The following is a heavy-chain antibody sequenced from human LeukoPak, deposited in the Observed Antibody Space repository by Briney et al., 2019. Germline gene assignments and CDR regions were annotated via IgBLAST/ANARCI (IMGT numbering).Heavy chain of an antibody. V-gene: IGHV4-39*07. CDR3: ARDVGATSSFDY. D-gene: IGHD1-26*01. J-gene: IGHJ4*02. Sequence: PSETLSLTCTVSGGSISSSSYYWGWIRQPPGKGLEWIGSIYYSGSTYYNPSLKSRVTISVDTSKNQFSLKLSSVTAADTAVYYCARDVGATSSFDYWGQGTLVTVSS. CDR2: IYYSGST. CDR1: GGSISSSSYY.